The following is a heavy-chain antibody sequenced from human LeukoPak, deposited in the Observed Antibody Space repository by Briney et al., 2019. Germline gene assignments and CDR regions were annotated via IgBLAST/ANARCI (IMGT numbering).Heavy chain of an antibody. D-gene: IGHD6-13*01. Sequence: SVEGSRQASGGTFSGYAISWVRQAPGQGLWWVGGIIPIFGTGTYAQTLQGRVTITAHESTSTAYMELSSLRSEDTAVYYCARVEYGIAAAGYDYWGQGTLVTVSS. J-gene: IGHJ4*02. CDR2: IIPIFGTG. CDR1: GGTFSGYA. V-gene: IGHV1-69*13. CDR3: ARVEYGIAAAGYDY.